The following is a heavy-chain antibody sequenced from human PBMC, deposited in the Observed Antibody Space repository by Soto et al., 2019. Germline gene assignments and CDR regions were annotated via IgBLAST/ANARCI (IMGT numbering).Heavy chain of an antibody. D-gene: IGHD3-16*01. CDR3: ARDRDLWGRLYYYYMDV. Sequence: ASVKVSCTASGYTFTSYAMDWVRQAPGQRLEWMGWINAGNGNTKYSQKFQGRVTITRDTSASTAYMELSSLRSEDTAVYYCARDRDLWGRLYYYYMDVWGKGTTVTVSS. CDR1: GYTFTSYA. V-gene: IGHV1-3*01. CDR2: INAGNGNT. J-gene: IGHJ6*03.